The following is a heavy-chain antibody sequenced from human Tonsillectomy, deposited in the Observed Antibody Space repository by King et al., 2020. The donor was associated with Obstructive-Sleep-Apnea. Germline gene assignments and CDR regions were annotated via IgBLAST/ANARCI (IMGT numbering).Heavy chain of an antibody. Sequence: QLVQSGGGVGQPGRSLRLSCGASGFTFSSYAIQRVRQAPGRGLEGVAIFSFVEKNKFYRNSVKGRLTLSGDASKNKVYLQMNSLRPADTAVYYCARDMYGYSHGYDAFDIWGQGTMVTVSS. J-gene: IGHJ3*02. CDR2: FSFVEKNK. V-gene: IGHV3-30*04. CDR1: GFTFSSYA. D-gene: IGHD5-18*01. CDR3: ARDMYGYSHGYDAFDI.